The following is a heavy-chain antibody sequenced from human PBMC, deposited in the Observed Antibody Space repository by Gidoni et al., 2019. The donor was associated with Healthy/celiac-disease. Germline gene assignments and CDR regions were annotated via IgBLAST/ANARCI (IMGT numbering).Heavy chain of an antibody. V-gene: IGHV3-30*18. CDR1: GFTFSSYG. Sequence: QVQLVESGGGVVQPGRSLRLSCAASGFTFSSYGMHWVRQAPGKGLEWVAVISYDGSNKYYADSVKGRFTISRDNSKNTLYLQMNSLRAEDTAVYYCAKDLTVVTIEDDYWGQGTLVTVSS. CDR2: ISYDGSNK. CDR3: AKDLTVVTIEDDY. J-gene: IGHJ4*02. D-gene: IGHD2-15*01.